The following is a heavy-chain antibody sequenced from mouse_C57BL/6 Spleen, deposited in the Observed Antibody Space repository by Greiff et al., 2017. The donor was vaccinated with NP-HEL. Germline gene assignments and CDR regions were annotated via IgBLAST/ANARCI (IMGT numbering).Heavy chain of an antibody. CDR2: IRNKANGYTT. Sequence: DVMLVESGGGLVQPGGSLSLSCAASGFTFTDYYMSWVRQPPGKALEWLGFIRNKANGYTTEYSASVKGRFTISRDNSQSILYLQMNALRAEDSATYYCASPNWDWYFDVWGTGTTVTVSS. CDR1: GFTFTDYY. J-gene: IGHJ1*03. D-gene: IGHD4-1*01. V-gene: IGHV7-3*01. CDR3: ASPNWDWYFDV.